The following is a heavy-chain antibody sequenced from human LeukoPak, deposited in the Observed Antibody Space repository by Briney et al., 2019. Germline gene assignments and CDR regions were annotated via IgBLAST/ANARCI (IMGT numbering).Heavy chain of an antibody. V-gene: IGHV3-48*03. Sequence: PGGSLRLSCAASGFTFSSYEMNWVRQAPGKGLEWVSYISSSGSTIYYADSVKGRFTISRDNSKNTLYLQMNSLRAEDTAVYYCAKGYYGSGSCFDYWGQGTLVTVSS. J-gene: IGHJ4*02. CDR1: GFTFSSYE. CDR2: ISSSGSTI. D-gene: IGHD3-10*01. CDR3: AKGYYGSGSCFDY.